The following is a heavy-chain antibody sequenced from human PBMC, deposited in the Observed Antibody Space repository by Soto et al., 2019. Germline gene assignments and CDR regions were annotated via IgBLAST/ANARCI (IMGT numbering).Heavy chain of an antibody. CDR1: GGSISSGAYY. CDR3: ARHRYSYGVYYFDY. Sequence: PSETLSLTCTVSGGSISSGAYYWNWTRQHPGKGLEWIGYIYYSGSTYYKPSLKSRVTISVDTSKNQFSLKLSSVTAADTAVYYCARHRYSYGVYYFDYWGQGTLVTVSS. CDR2: IYYSGST. D-gene: IGHD5-18*01. J-gene: IGHJ4*02. V-gene: IGHV4-30-4*08.